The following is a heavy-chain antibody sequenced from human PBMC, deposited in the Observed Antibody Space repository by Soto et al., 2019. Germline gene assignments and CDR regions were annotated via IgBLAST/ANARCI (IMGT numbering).Heavy chain of an antibody. V-gene: IGHV3-30*04. D-gene: IGHD2-21*02. CDR1: GFTFSSYG. CDR3: ARRLTTTVTAMGY. CDR2: ISDDGTNK. Sequence: PGGSLRLSCAASGFTFSSYGMHWVRQPPGKGLEWVAAISDDGTNKYTADSVKGRFTISRDNSRNTVYLQVNSLRIEDTAVYYCARRLTTTVTAMGYWGQGTPVTVSS. J-gene: IGHJ4*02.